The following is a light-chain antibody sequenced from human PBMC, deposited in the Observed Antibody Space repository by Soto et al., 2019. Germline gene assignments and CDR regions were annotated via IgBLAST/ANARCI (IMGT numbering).Light chain of an antibody. CDR2: DTS. CDR1: QGIGDT. V-gene: IGKV3-15*01. J-gene: IGKJ4*01. CDR3: QPYNNWPLT. Sequence: EVVMRQSPSTLSFSAGEGATLSCRASQGIGDTLAWYKHKPGQTPRLLIYDTSTRATGVPTRFSGSRSGAEFTLTISSLKSEDFAVYYCQPYNNWPLTFGGGTKVDIK.